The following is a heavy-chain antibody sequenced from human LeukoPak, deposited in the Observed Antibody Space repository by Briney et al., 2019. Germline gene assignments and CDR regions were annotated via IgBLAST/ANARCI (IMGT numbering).Heavy chain of an antibody. V-gene: IGHV3-11*01. CDR3: ARDLGGSTISGSFDI. D-gene: IGHD3-9*01. CDR1: GFTFSDYY. J-gene: IGHJ3*02. CDR2: ISYSGTTI. Sequence: KTGGSLRLSCAASGFTFSDYYMSWIRQAPGKGLEWVSYISYSGTTIYYADSVKGRFTISRDNAKNSLYLQMNSLRAEDTAVYYCARDLGGSTISGSFDIWGQGTMVTVSS.